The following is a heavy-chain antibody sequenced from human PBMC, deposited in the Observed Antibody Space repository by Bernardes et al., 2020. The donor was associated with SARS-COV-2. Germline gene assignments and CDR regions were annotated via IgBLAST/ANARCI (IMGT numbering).Heavy chain of an antibody. J-gene: IGHJ3*02. CDR1: GGSISSYY. D-gene: IGHD2-2*02. CDR2: IYTSGST. V-gene: IGHV4-4*07. CDR3: ASVGPAAINFAFDI. Sequence: SEPLFLTCTVSGGSISSYYWSWIRQPAGKGLQWIGRIYTSGSTNYNRSLKSRVTMSVDTSKNQFSLKLSSVTAADPAVYYCASVGPAAINFAFDIWGQGTMVTVSS.